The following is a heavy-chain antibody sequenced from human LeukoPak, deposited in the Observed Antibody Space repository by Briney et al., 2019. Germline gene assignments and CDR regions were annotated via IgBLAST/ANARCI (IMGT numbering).Heavy chain of an antibody. Sequence: AGGSLRLSCSASGFTLSNYWMHWVRQAPGKGLVWVARLHSNGAFITYADSVKGRFTISRDTAKNTLYLQMNSLRVEDTAVYYCARFVVVTAGDYWGQGTLVTVSS. J-gene: IGHJ4*01. V-gene: IGHV3-74*01. CDR1: GFTLSNYW. CDR3: ARFVVVTAGDY. CDR2: LHSNGAFI. D-gene: IGHD2-21*02.